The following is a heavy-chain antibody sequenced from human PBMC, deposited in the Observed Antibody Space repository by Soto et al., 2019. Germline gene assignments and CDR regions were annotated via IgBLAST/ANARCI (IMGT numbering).Heavy chain of an antibody. CDR3: VQGIAGSY. Sequence: DSCPALVNPTHPLTHTCPLSGFPLRPRGRGVGWIRQHPGKALEWLALMYWDDDKRYSPSLKSRLTVTKDTSKNQVVLTITSVDPVDKATYYCVQGIAGSYWRQGTLVTVSS. CDR2: MYWDDDK. J-gene: IGHJ4*02. V-gene: IGHV2-5*02. CDR1: GFPLRPRGRG. D-gene: IGHD6-13*01.